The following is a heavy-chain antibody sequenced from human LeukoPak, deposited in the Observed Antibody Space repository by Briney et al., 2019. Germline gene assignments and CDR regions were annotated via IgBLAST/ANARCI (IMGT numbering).Heavy chain of an antibody. CDR1: GFTFSSYS. CDR2: ISSSSSYI. CDR3: ARWAPVRFWSGYYNGGPAFDI. D-gene: IGHD3-3*01. J-gene: IGHJ3*02. V-gene: IGHV3-21*01. Sequence: PGGSLRLSCAASGFTFSSYSMNWVRQAPGKGLEWVSSISSSSSYIYYADSVKGRFTISRDNAKNSLYLQMNSLRAEDTAVYYCARWAPVRFWSGYYNGGPAFDIWGQGTMVTVS.